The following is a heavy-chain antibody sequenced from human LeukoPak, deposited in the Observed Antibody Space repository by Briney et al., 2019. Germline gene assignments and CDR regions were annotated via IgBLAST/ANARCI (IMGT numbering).Heavy chain of an antibody. J-gene: IGHJ6*03. CDR3: ARTRVLINYMDV. D-gene: IGHD3-9*01. V-gene: IGHV1-46*01. Sequence: GPVKVSCKASGYTFTSYYMHWVRQAPGQGLEWMGLINPSGGRTTYAQKFQGRVTMTRNTSISTAYMELSSLRSEDTAVYYCARTRVLINYMDVWGKGTTVTISS. CDR1: GYTFTSYY. CDR2: INPSGGRT.